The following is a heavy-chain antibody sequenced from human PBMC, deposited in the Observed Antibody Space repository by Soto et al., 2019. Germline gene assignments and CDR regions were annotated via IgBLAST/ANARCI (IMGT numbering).Heavy chain of an antibody. CDR1: GYSFTSYW. D-gene: IGHD3-22*01. Sequence: GESLKISCKGSGYSFTSYWIGWVRQMPGKGLEWMGIIYPGDSDTRYSPSFQGQVTISADKSISTAYLQWSSLKASDTAMYYCARLVYYDGSGYWAPFMDVWGQGTTVTVSS. J-gene: IGHJ6*02. V-gene: IGHV5-51*01. CDR2: IYPGDSDT. CDR3: ARLVYYDGSGYWAPFMDV.